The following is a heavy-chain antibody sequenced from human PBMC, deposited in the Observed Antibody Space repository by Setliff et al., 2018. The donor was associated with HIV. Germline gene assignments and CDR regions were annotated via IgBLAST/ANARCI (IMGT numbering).Heavy chain of an antibody. V-gene: IGHV3-30*04. CDR3: ARDEDGYNHFDF. D-gene: IGHD5-12*01. Sequence: PGGSLRLSCAASGFTFSDYVMYWVRQAPGKGLEWVTVISYDGSNESYADSVKGRFTISRDNSKNTLYLQMNSLRVEDTAVYYCARDEDGYNHFDFWGQGTLVTVSS. J-gene: IGHJ4*02. CDR2: ISYDGSNE. CDR1: GFTFSDYV.